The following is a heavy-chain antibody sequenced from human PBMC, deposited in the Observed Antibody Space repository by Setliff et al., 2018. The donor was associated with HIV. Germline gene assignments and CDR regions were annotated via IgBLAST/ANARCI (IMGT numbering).Heavy chain of an antibody. CDR1: GGSISGCY. CDR3: ASHAPYTSSWTAAAFDS. D-gene: IGHD6-13*01. CDR2: ITYSGST. V-gene: IGHV4-59*01. Sequence: KTSETLSLTCTVSGGSISGCYWSWIRQPPGKGLEGIGYITYSGSTKYNPSLKSRVTISIDTSRNQFSLKLSSVTPADTAVYYCASHAPYTSSWTAAAFDSWGQGTLVTVSS. J-gene: IGHJ4*02.